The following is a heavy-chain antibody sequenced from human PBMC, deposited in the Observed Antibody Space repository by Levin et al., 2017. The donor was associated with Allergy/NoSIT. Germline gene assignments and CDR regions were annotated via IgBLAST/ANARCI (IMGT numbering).Heavy chain of an antibody. J-gene: IGHJ4*02. V-gene: IGHV1-2*02. CDR3: AIKQVGGHDWH. Sequence: GESLKISCKASGYTFTDYYIHWVRRAPGQGLEWMGWIHPNTGGTKSPQKFQGRVTMTRDMSRDMSIPTAYVELNWLTFDDAAVYFCAIKQVGGHDWHWGQGALVTVSS. CDR1: GYTFTDYY. CDR2: IHPNTGGT. D-gene: IGHD1-26*01.